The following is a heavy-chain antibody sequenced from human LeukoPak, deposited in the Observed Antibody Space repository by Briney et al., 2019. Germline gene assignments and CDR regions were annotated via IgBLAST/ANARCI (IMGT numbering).Heavy chain of an antibody. J-gene: IGHJ6*02. CDR2: IYYSGST. D-gene: IGHD4-17*01. CDR1: GGSISSYY. CDR3: ARRAGAYGDYRGAYYYGMDV. Sequence: SETLSLTCTVSGGSISSYYWSWIRQPPGKGLEWIGYIYYSGSTNYNPSLKSRVTISVDTSKNQFSLKLSSVTAADTAVYYCARRAGAYGDYRGAYYYGMDVWGQGTTVTVSS. V-gene: IGHV4-59*01.